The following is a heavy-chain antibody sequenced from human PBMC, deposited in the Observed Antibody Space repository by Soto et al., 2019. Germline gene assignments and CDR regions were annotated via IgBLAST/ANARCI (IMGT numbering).Heavy chain of an antibody. V-gene: IGHV1-18*01. CDR2: ISAYNGNT. CDR3: ARDWAAGGPFDF. CDR1: GYTFTSYG. D-gene: IGHD2-8*02. Sequence: QVQLVQSGAEVKKPGASVKVSCKASGYTFTSYGISWVRQAPGQGLEWMGWISAYNGNTNYATETQGKVTMTTDTSPSTAHMELRSLISDVTAVDYCARDWAAGGPFDFWGEGTLVT. J-gene: IGHJ4*02.